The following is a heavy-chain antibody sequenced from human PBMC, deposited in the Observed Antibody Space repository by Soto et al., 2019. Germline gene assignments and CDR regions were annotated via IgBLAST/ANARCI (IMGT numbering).Heavy chain of an antibody. Sequence: SETLSLTCSVSGGSMSEYFWSWIRQSPGKGLGWIGYIYYLGSTDHNPSLKSGVTISVDTSKRQFSLRLTSVTAADTAVYYCARDGYDGSGSPYPAYWGPGTQVTVSS. CDR3: ARDGYDGSGSPYPAY. CDR2: IYYLGST. J-gene: IGHJ4*02. V-gene: IGHV4-59*01. CDR1: GGSMSEYF. D-gene: IGHD3-10*01.